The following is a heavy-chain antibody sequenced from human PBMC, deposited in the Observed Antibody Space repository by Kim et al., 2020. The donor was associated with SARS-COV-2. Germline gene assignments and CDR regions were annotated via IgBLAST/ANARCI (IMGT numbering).Heavy chain of an antibody. J-gene: IGHJ6*02. D-gene: IGHD6-6*01. Sequence: SETLSLTCTVSGGSISSSSYYWGWIRQPPGKGLEWIGSIYYSGNTHYNPSLNSRVTISVDTSKSQFSLKLTSVTAADTAVYYCASLGDYSSSSSYYAMDVWGQGTTVTVSS. CDR2: IYYSGNT. CDR1: GGSISSSSYY. V-gene: IGHV4-39*01. CDR3: ASLGDYSSSSSYYAMDV.